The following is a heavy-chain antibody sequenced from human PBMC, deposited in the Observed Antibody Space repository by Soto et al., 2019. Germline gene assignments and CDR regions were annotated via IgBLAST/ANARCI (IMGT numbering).Heavy chain of an antibody. Sequence: SETLSLTCTVSSGSISVTDVFWGWVRQPPGKGLEWIGNVDYSGTTYFSPSLATRVTFHVDTSKNQFSLTLYSVTAADTAVYYCARITGRHLDYWGQGSLVTVSS. J-gene: IGHJ4*02. CDR1: SGSISVTDVF. V-gene: IGHV4-39*01. D-gene: IGHD1-20*01. CDR2: VDYSGTT. CDR3: ARITGRHLDY.